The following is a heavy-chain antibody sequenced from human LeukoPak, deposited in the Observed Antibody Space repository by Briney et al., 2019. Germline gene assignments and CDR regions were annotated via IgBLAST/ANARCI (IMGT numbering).Heavy chain of an antibody. V-gene: IGHV1-2*06. J-gene: IGHJ1*01. CDR1: GYTFTGYY. Sequence: ASVKVSCKASGYTFTGYYMHWVRQAPGQGLEWMGRINPNSGGTNYAQKFQGRVTMTRDTSISTAYMELSRLRSDDTAVYYCARTNYYDSSGYSNGFQHWGQGTLVTVSS. D-gene: IGHD3-22*01. CDR3: ARTNYYDSSGYSNGFQH. CDR2: INPNSGGT.